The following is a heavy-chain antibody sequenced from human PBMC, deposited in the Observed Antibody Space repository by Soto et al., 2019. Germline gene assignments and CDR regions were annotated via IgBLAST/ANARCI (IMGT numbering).Heavy chain of an antibody. J-gene: IGHJ4*02. D-gene: IGHD1-26*01. Sequence: QITLRESGPTRERPTQTLSLTCSFSGFSLHTSGVGVGWIRQPPGKALEWLAIIYWDDDKRYSPSLKSRLSITEDTSENQVVLTMTNMDPVDTATYYCAYRALYSGSYWDGGYFDSWGQGTLITVSS. CDR2: IYWDDDK. V-gene: IGHV2-5*02. CDR3: AYRALYSGSYWDGGYFDS. CDR1: GFSLHTSGVG.